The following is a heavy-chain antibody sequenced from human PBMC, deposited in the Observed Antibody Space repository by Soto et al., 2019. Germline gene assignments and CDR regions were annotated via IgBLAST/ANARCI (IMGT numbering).Heavy chain of an antibody. Sequence: EVQLVESGGGLVKPGGSLRLSCAASGFTFSSYSMNWVRQAPGKGLEWVSSISSSSSYIYYADSVKGRFTISRDNAKNSLYLQMNSLRAEDTAVYYCARDKVVPGNFYYGMDVWSQGTTVTVSS. J-gene: IGHJ6*02. CDR3: ARDKVVPGNFYYGMDV. CDR1: GFTFSSYS. CDR2: ISSSSSYI. D-gene: IGHD2-2*01. V-gene: IGHV3-21*01.